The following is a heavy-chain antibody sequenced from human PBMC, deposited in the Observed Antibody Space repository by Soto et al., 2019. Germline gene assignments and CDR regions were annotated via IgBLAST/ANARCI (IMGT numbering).Heavy chain of an antibody. Sequence: GSLSVSCAASGFSFTSYAMGWVGQAPGRGLEWVSAISGSDGSTYYEDSVKGRFTISRDNSKNTLYLQISSLRAEDTAVYYCAKRWGNRFLEPRDYFDFWGRGTLVTVSS. J-gene: IGHJ4*02. CDR2: ISGSDGST. V-gene: IGHV3-23*01. CDR1: GFSFTSYA. D-gene: IGHD3-3*01. CDR3: AKRWGNRFLEPRDYFDF.